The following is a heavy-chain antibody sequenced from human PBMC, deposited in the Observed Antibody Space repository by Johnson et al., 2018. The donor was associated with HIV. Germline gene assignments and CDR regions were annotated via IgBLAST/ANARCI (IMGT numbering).Heavy chain of an antibody. CDR2: IYSGGDK. J-gene: IGHJ3*02. V-gene: IGHV3-NL1*01. CDR3: AKDLSDSSGYHDAFDI. CDR1: GFTFDDYG. D-gene: IGHD3-22*01. Sequence: QVHLVESGGGVVRPGGSLRLSCAASGFTFDDYGMSWVRQAPGKGLEWISVIYSGGDKYYADSVKGRFTISRDNSKNTLYLQMNSLRAEDTAVYYCAKDLSDSSGYHDAFDIWGQGTMVTVSS.